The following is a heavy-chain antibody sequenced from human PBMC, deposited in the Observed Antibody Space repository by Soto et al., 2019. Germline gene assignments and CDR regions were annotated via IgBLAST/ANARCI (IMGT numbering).Heavy chain of an antibody. V-gene: IGHV3-21*01. CDR2: ISSNSAYI. CDR3: TRDASRDSSARGWFDP. Sequence: GXYVRLSCAAAALTFRSFTMDWVRQAPGKGLEWVSTISSNSAYIYYTDALRGRFTISRDNAKNSLHLQMNSLRAEDTAVYYCTRDASRDSSARGWFDPWGPGTLVTGSS. J-gene: IGHJ5*02. D-gene: IGHD6-13*01. CDR1: ALTFRSFT.